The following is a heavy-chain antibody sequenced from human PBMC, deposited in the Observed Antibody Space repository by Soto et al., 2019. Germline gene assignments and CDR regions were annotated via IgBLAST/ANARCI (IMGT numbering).Heavy chain of an antibody. Sequence: ASVKVSCKASGDTFTGYYMHWVRQAPGQGLEWMGWINPNSGGTNYAQKFQGWVTMTRDTSISTAYMELSRLRSDDTAVYYCARGHGSGNRNFEHWGQGTPVNVSS. D-gene: IGHD3-10*01. CDR1: GDTFTGYY. CDR3: ARGHGSGNRNFEH. V-gene: IGHV1-2*04. J-gene: IGHJ4*02. CDR2: INPNSGGT.